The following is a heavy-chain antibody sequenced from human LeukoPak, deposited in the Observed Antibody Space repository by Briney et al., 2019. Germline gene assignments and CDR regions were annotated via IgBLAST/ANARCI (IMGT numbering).Heavy chain of an antibody. V-gene: IGHV3-74*01. D-gene: IGHD1-26*01. CDR3: ARDLMGARVY. J-gene: IGHJ4*02. Sequence: PGGSLRLSCAASGFTFSNYWMHWVRQVPGKGLVWVSRINSDGNITTYADSVKGRFTISRDNAKNTVYLLMESLRVEDTAVYYCARDLMGARVYWGQGSLVTVSS. CDR1: GFTFSNYW. CDR2: INSDGNIT.